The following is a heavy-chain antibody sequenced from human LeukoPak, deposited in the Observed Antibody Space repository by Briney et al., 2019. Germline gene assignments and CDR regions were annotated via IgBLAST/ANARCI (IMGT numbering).Heavy chain of an antibody. CDR2: IIPIFGTA. J-gene: IGHJ3*02. Sequence: GASVKVSCKASGGTFSSYAISWVRQAPGQGLEWMGGIIPIFGTANYAQKFQGRVTITADESTSTAYMELSSLRSEDTAVYYCASRIVGAAPAFDIWGQGTMVTVSS. V-gene: IGHV1-69*13. D-gene: IGHD1-26*01. CDR1: GGTFSSYA. CDR3: ASRIVGAAPAFDI.